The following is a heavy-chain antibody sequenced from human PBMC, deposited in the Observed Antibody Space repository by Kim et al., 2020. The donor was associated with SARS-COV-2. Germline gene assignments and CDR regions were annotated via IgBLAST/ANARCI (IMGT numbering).Heavy chain of an antibody. CDR3: AKAGDYAYFWGSYRYDY. J-gene: IGHJ6*01. V-gene: IGHV3-9*01. CDR1: GFTFDDYD. D-gene: IGHD3-16*02. Sequence: GGSLRLSCAASGFTFDDYDMPWVRQAPGKGLEWVSVICWNSSSIDSADSVKRRFTFSSDNAKNPLLLQMSRLSAEDTVLYYCAKAGDYAYFWGSYRYDY. CDR2: ICWNSSSI.